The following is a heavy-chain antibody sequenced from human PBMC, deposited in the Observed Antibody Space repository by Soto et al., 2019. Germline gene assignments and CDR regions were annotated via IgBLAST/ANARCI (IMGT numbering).Heavy chain of an antibody. V-gene: IGHV4-34*01. CDR1: VGSLGVYY. Sequence: QWRLQRWAAGRLKLPEPFSFPSAVNVGSLGVYYGGGFRRPPGKGREWIGEINHSGSTNYTPSLKSRVTISVDTSKNQFSLKLSSVTAADTAVYYCARGFSGWMDNWFDPWGQGTLVTVSS. J-gene: IGHJ5*02. D-gene: IGHD3-10*01. CDR3: ARGFSGWMDNWFDP. CDR2: INHSGST.